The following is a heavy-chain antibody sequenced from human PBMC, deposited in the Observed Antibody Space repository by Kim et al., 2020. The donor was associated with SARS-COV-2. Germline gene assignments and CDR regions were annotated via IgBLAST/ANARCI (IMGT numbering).Heavy chain of an antibody. CDR3: AGGSYSSSWYLIPNYGMDV. J-gene: IGHJ6*02. CDR1: GYTFTSYA. V-gene: IGHV1-3*01. CDR2: INAGNGNT. D-gene: IGHD6-13*01. Sequence: ASVKVSCKASGYTFTSYAMHWVRQAPGQRLEWMGWINAGNGNTKYSQKFQGRVTITRDTSASTAYMELSSLRSEDTAVYYCAGGSYSSSWYLIPNYGMDVWGQGTTVTVSS.